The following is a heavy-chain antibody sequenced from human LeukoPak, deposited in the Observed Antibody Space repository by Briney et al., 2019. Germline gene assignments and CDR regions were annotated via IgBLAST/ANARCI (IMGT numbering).Heavy chain of an antibody. V-gene: IGHV3-23*01. CDR3: ARDHTKYNWNYGHYYYMDV. Sequence: PGGSLRLSCAASGFTFSSYAMSWVRQAPGKGLEWVSSISGSGGSTYYADSVKGRFTISRDNSKDTLYLQMNSLRAEDTAVYYCARDHTKYNWNYGHYYYMDVWGKGTTVTVSS. CDR1: GFTFSSYA. J-gene: IGHJ6*03. CDR2: ISGSGGST. D-gene: IGHD1-7*01.